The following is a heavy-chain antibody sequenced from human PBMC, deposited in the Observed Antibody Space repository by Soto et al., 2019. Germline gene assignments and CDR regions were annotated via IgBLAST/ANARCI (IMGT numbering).Heavy chain of an antibody. D-gene: IGHD2-21*01. CDR3: ARRHGLDIDAYD. CDR2: IYHGGST. CDR1: GASISSSNW. Sequence: PSETLSLTCAVSGASISSSNWWSWVRQSPGKGLEWIGEIYHGGSTNYNPSLKSRVTLSADKSKNQFSLKLSSVTAADTAVYGCARRHGLDIDAYDWGQGILVTVSS. V-gene: IGHV4-4*01. J-gene: IGHJ4*02.